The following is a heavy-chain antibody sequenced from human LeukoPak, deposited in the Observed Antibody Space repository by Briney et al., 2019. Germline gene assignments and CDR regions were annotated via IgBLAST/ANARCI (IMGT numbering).Heavy chain of an antibody. CDR2: INPYSGGT. CDR1: VYTFSDYY. D-gene: IGHD6-19*01. J-gene: IGHJ4*02. CDR3: ATLRRSGWYIGD. V-gene: IGHV1-2*02. Sequence: ASVKVSCKASVYTFSDYYMHWVRQAPGQGLEWMGWINPYSGGTNYAEKFQGRVTMTRDTSMTTAYMELSSLRSDDTAMYYCATLRRSGWYIGDWGQGTLVTVSS.